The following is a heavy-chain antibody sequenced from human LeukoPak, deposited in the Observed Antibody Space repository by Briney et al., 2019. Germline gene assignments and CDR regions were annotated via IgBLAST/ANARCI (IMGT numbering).Heavy chain of an antibody. J-gene: IGHJ4*02. V-gene: IGHV3-48*03. D-gene: IGHD3-10*01. Sequence: PGGSLRPSCAASGFTFSTYEMNWVRQAPGRGLEWVSYISSSGSTIHYAHSVKGRFTVSRDNAKNSLYLQMNSLRAEDTAVYYCARDTRYSYGSGSYTMFDYWGQGTLVTVSS. CDR1: GFTFSTYE. CDR2: ISSSGSTI. CDR3: ARDTRYSYGSGSYTMFDY.